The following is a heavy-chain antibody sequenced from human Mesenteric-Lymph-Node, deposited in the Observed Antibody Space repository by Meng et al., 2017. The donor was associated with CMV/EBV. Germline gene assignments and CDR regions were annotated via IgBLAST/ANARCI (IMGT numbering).Heavy chain of an antibody. J-gene: IGHJ4*02. CDR1: AFTFSSYA. V-gene: IGHV3-23*01. Sequence: GGSLRLSCAASAFTFSSYAMHWVRQAPGKGLEWVSAISGSGGSTYYADSVKGRFTISRDNSKNTLYLQMNSLRAEDTAVYYCARDHLSTYDSSGYYYFDYWGQGTLVTVSS. D-gene: IGHD3-22*01. CDR2: ISGSGGST. CDR3: ARDHLSTYDSSGYYYFDY.